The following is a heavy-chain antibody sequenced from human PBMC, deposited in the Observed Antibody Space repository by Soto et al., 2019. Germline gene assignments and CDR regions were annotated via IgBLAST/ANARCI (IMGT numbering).Heavy chain of an antibody. CDR3: ARSWTTAAGWANWFDP. CDR2: IYYRGAT. V-gene: IGHV4-31*03. CDR1: GGSISSAGYY. J-gene: IGHJ5*02. Sequence: QVQLQESGPGLVKPSQTLSLTCSVSGGSISSAGYYWSWIRQHPGKGLEWVGYIYYRGATYYNPSLESRLTILVDTSKNQFSLKLSSVTAADTAVYYCARSWTTAAGWANWFDPWGQGTLVIVSS. D-gene: IGHD6-13*01.